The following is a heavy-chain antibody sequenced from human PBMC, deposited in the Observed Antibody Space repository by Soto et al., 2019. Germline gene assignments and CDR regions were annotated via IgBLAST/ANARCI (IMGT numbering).Heavy chain of an antibody. CDR3: ARELYTYAYNLDYYYGMDV. V-gene: IGHV1-46*01. CDR1: GYTFTDYY. D-gene: IGHD3-16*01. CDR2: INPSAGST. J-gene: IGHJ6*02. Sequence: QVQLVQSGAEVKKPGASVKVSCKASGYTFTDYYIHCVRQAPGQGLEWMGIINPSAGSTTYAQNLQGRVTMTRDTSTSTVDMELSSLRSEDTAVYYCARELYTYAYNLDYYYGMDVWGQGTTVTVSS.